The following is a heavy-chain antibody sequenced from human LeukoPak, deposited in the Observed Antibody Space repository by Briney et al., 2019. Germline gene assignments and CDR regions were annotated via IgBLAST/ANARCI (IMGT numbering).Heavy chain of an antibody. CDR1: GFTFSSYE. V-gene: IGHV3-48*03. CDR3: VSLRIAAAGGGGY. Sequence: GGSLRLSCIASGFTFSSYEMSWVRQAPGKGLEWVSYISSSSGIFYADSVKGRFTISRDNAKNSLYLQMNSLRAEDTAVYYCVSLRIAAAGGGGYWGQGTLVTVSS. CDR2: ISSSSGI. D-gene: IGHD6-13*01. J-gene: IGHJ4*02.